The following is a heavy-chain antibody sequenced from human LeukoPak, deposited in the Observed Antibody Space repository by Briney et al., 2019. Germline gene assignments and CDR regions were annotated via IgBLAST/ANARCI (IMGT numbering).Heavy chain of an antibody. CDR3: ARQPPQYYGMDV. CDR1: GGSFINYY. J-gene: IGHJ6*02. CDR2: IYTSGST. V-gene: IGHV4-4*07. Sequence: PSETLSLTCTVSGGSFINYYCSWIRQPAGKGLEWIGRIYTSGSTNYNPSVKSRVTMSVDTSNNQFSLKLTSVTAADTAVYYCARQPPQYYGMDVWGQGTTVTVSS.